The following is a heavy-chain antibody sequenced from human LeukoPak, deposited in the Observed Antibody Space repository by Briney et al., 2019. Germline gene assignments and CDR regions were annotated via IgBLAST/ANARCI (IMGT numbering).Heavy chain of an antibody. Sequence: PGESLKISCKGSGYSFTSYWIGWVRQMPGKGLEWMGIIYPGDSDTRYSPSFQGQVTISADKSISTAYLQWSSLKASDTAMYYCARLPLPAWIQLWINFSFDYWGQGTLVTVSS. V-gene: IGHV5-51*01. CDR3: ARLPLPAWIQLWINFSFDY. D-gene: IGHD5-18*01. CDR2: IYPGDSDT. CDR1: GYSFTSYW. J-gene: IGHJ4*02.